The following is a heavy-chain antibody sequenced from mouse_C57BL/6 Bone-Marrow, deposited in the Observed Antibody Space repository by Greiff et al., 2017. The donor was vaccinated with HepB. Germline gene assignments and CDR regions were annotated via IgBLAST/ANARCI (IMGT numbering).Heavy chain of an antibody. J-gene: IGHJ4*01. CDR3: ARDYSPMDY. Sequence: EVKLMESEGGLVQPGSSMKLSCTASGFTFSDYYMAWVRQVPEKGLEWVANINYDGSSTYYLDSLKSRFIISRDNAKNILYLQMSSLKSEDTATYYCARDYSPMDYWGQGTSVTVSS. D-gene: IGHD1-1*01. CDR1: GFTFSDYY. V-gene: IGHV5-16*01. CDR2: INYDGSST.